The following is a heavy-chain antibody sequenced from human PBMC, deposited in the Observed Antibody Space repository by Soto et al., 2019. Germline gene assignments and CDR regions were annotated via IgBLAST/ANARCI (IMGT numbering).Heavy chain of an antibody. CDR2: IIPIFGTV. CDR1: GGTFRTYA. V-gene: IGHV1-69*12. Sequence: QVQLLQSGAEVKKPGSSVRVSCEASGGTFRTYAISWVRQAPGQGLEWMGEIIPIFGTVNYAQKCQGRVTITADESTTTVYMDLRRLKSEDTAVYYCAKGVVAGTPTSYYYYGMDVWGQGTTVTVSS. CDR3: AKGVVAGTPTSYYYYGMDV. J-gene: IGHJ6*02. D-gene: IGHD2-15*01.